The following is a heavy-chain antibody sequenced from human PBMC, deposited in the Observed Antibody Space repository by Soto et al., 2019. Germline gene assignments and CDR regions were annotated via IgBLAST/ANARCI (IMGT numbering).Heavy chain of an antibody. Sequence: ASETLSLTCTVSGGSIGDSSHYWGWIRQPPGKGLEWIGSIYYTGSTYYNPSLKSRITISVDTSKNQFSLKLNSVTAADTAVYYCARRGGSYYGEEIFDYGGQGTLVPVPS. D-gene: IGHD1-26*01. CDR3: ARRGGSYYGEEIFDY. CDR2: IYYTGST. V-gene: IGHV4-39*01. J-gene: IGHJ4*02. CDR1: GGSIGDSSHY.